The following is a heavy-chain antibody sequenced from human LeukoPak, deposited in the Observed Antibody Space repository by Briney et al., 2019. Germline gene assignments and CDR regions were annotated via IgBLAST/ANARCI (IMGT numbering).Heavy chain of an antibody. D-gene: IGHD1-26*01. CDR2: IYYSGST. Sequence: PSETLSFTCTVSGGSISSSSYYWSWIRQPPGKGLERIGYIYYSGSTNYNPSLKSRVTISVDTSKNQFSLKLSSVTAADTAVYYCARDVGLYSGSWTPDAFDIWGQGTMVTVSS. V-gene: IGHV4-61*01. CDR1: GGSISSSSYY. J-gene: IGHJ3*02. CDR3: ARDVGLYSGSWTPDAFDI.